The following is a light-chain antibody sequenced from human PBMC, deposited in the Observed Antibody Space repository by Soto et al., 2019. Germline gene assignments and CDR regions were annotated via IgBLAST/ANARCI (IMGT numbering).Light chain of an antibody. CDR2: DVS. CDR1: SSDVGGYNY. CDR3: CSYAGTYTQWV. J-gene: IGLJ3*02. V-gene: IGLV2-11*01. Sequence: QSALTQPRSVSGSPGQSVNISCTGTSSDVGGYNYVSWYQQHPGKAPKLVIYDVSKRPSGVPDRFSGSKSGNTASLTVSGLQAEDEADYSCCSYAGTYTQWVFGGGAKLTVL.